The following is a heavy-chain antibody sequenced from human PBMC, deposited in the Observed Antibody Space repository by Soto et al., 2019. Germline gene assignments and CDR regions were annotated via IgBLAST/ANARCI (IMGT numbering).Heavy chain of an antibody. V-gene: IGHV3-11*01. D-gene: IGHD3-3*01. CDR2: MSSSGHTM. CDR3: ARDGSPREGVLHTTSPYEYYVMYV. Sequence: PGVSLRLSCAASGFPFSDYYMSWIRQAPGKGLEWVSYMSSSGHTMYYASSVKGRFTISRDNAKNSVYLLMNSLRAEDTAVYYCARDGSPREGVLHTTSPYEYYVMYVCGQGTSVTLSS. J-gene: IGHJ6*02. CDR1: GFPFSDYY.